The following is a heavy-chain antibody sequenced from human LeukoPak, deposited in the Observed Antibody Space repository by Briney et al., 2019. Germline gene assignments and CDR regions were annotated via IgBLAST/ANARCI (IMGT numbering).Heavy chain of an antibody. V-gene: IGHV3-53*01. CDR1: GFDVSNNY. CDR2: IYSGGST. CDR3: ARAGDSSGYYGTVDD. Sequence: GGSLRLSCAASGFDVSNNYMSWVRQAPGKGLEWVSVIYSGGSTYYADSVKGRFTISRDNSKNTLYLQMNSLRAEDTAVYYCARAGDSSGYYGTVDDWGQGTLVTVSS. D-gene: IGHD3-22*01. J-gene: IGHJ4*02.